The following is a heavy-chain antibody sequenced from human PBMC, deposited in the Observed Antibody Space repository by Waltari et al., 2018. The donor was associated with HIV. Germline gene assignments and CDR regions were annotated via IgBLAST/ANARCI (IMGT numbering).Heavy chain of an antibody. J-gene: IGHJ6*02. V-gene: IGHV3-7*01. Sequence: EVQLVESGGGLVQPGGSLRLSCAASGFTFSSYWMSWVRQAPGKGLEWVANIKQDGSEKYYVDSLKGRFTISRDNAKNSLYLQMNSLRAEDTAVYYCARDLHGYGSGSLDLNGMDVWDQGP. CDR1: GFTFSSYW. CDR2: IKQDGSEK. D-gene: IGHD3-10*01. CDR3: ARDLHGYGSGSLDLNGMDV.